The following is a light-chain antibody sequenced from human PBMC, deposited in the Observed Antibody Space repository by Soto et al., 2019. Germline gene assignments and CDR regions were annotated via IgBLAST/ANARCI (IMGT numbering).Light chain of an antibody. CDR1: SSDVGGYSY. CDR2: DVS. CDR3: CSYAGSYTVI. Sequence: QSALTQPRSVSGSPGQSVTISCTGTSSDVGGYSYVSWYQQHPGEAPKLMIYDVSKRPSGVPGRFSGSKSGNTASLTISGLQPEDEADYYCCSYAGSYTVIFGGGTKVTVL. V-gene: IGLV2-11*01. J-gene: IGLJ2*01.